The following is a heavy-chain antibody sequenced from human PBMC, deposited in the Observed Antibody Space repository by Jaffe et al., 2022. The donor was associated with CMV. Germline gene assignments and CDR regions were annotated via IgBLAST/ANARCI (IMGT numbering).Heavy chain of an antibody. Sequence: QVQLVESGGGVVQPGRSLRLSCGASKFTFSSYGMHWVRQTPGKGLEWVAVISHDGSNKYYADFVKGRFSISRDNSKNTLFLQMYSLRPEDTALYYCAKDQSELGPGEGYHYGMDVWGQGTTVSVSS. J-gene: IGHJ6*02. V-gene: IGHV3-30*18. CDR3: AKDQSELGPGEGYHYGMDV. CDR1: KFTFSSYG. D-gene: IGHD3-10*01. CDR2: ISHDGSNK.